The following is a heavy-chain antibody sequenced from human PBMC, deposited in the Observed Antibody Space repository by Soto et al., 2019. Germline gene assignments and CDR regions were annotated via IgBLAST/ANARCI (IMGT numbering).Heavy chain of an antibody. V-gene: IGHV3-23*01. Sequence: EVELLESGGGLVQPEGSLRLSCAASGFTFSTYAIGWVRQAPGKGLEGVSVVSSGGGTHYADSVKGRFTVSRDNSKNTLSLQMNSLRADDTAVYYCAKRRGAGGHFDYWGQGALVTVSS. CDR2: VSSGGGT. D-gene: IGHD2-15*01. CDR1: GFTFSTYA. CDR3: AKRRGAGGHFDY. J-gene: IGHJ4*02.